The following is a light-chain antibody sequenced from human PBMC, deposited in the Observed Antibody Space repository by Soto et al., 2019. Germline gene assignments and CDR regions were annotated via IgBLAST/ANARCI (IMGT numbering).Light chain of an antibody. CDR2: DAS. Sequence: DIQMTQSPSTLSGSVGDRVTITCRASQTISSWLAWYQQKPGKAPKLLIYDASSLESGVPSRFSGSGSGTEFTLTISGLQPDDFATYYCQQASGSSRTFGQGAKVDIK. V-gene: IGKV1-5*01. CDR1: QTISSW. CDR3: QQASGSSRT. J-gene: IGKJ1*01.